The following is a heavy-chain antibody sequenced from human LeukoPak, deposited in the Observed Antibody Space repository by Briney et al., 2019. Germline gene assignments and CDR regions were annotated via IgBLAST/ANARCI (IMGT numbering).Heavy chain of an antibody. CDR1: GGSFSGYY. CDR3: AISYCSGGSCHGKGAFDI. Sequence: SETLSLTCAVYGGSFSGYYWSWIRQPPGKGLEWIGEINHSGSTYYNPSLKSRVTISVDTSKNQFSLKLSSVTAADTAVYYCAISYCSGGSCHGKGAFDIWGQGTMVTVSS. J-gene: IGHJ3*02. CDR2: INHSGST. V-gene: IGHV4-34*01. D-gene: IGHD2-15*01.